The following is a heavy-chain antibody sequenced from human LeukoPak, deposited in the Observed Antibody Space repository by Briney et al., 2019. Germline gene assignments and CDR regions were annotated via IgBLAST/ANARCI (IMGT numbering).Heavy chain of an antibody. CDR2: INHSGST. CDR1: GGSFSGYY. J-gene: IGHJ3*02. CDR3: ARDSSAFDI. Sequence: PSETLSLTCAVYGGSFSGYYWSWIRQPPGKGLEWIGEINHSGSTNYNLSLKSRVTISVDTSKNQFSLKLSSVTAADTAVYYCARDSSAFDIWGQGTMVTVSS. V-gene: IGHV4-34*01. D-gene: IGHD6-13*01.